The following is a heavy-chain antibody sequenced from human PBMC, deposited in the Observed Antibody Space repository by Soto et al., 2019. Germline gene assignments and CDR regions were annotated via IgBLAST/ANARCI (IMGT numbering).Heavy chain of an antibody. Sequence: SETLSLTCTVSGGSISSYYWSWIRQPPGKGLEWIGYIYYSGSTNYNPSLKSRVTISVDTSKNQFSLKLSSVTAADTAVYYCARLDSTATYFDYWGQGTLVTVSS. CDR2: IYYSGST. V-gene: IGHV4-59*08. CDR3: ARLDSTATYFDY. CDR1: GGSISSYY. D-gene: IGHD3-9*01. J-gene: IGHJ4*02.